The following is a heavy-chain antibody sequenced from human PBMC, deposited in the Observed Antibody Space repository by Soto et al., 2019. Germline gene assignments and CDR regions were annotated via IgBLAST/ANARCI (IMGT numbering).Heavy chain of an antibody. Sequence: GGSLRLSCAASGFTFTRYSMNWVRQAPGKGLEWVSSISSSSSYIYYADSVKGRFTISRDNAKNSLYLQMNSLRAEDTAVYYCARGDSSSWYPLFDYWGQGTLVTVSS. CDR2: ISSSSSYI. CDR1: GFTFTRYS. J-gene: IGHJ4*02. D-gene: IGHD6-13*01. CDR3: ARGDSSSWYPLFDY. V-gene: IGHV3-21*01.